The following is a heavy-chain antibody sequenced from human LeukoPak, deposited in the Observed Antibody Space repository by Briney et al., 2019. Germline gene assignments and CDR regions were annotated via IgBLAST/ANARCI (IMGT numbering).Heavy chain of an antibody. CDR1: GGSISSYY. Sequence: SETLSLTCTVSGGSISSYYWSWIRQPPGKGLEWIGYIYHSGSTNYNPSLKSRVTISVDTSKNQFSLKLSSVTAADTAVYYCARLAAGAFDYWGQGTLVTVSS. CDR3: ARLAAGAFDY. V-gene: IGHV4-59*08. CDR2: IYHSGST. J-gene: IGHJ4*02. D-gene: IGHD7-27*01.